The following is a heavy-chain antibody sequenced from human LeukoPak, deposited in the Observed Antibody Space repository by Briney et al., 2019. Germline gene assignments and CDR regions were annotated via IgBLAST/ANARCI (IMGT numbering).Heavy chain of an antibody. CDR2: INPNSGGT. CDR1: GYTFTGYY. V-gene: IGHV1-2*06. CDR3: ARGAYCSGGSCLQPKRYDY. Sequence: ASVKVSCKASGYTFTGYYMHWVRQAPGRGLEWMGRINPNSGGTNYAQKFQGRVTMTRDTSISTAYMELSRLRSDDTAVYYCARGAYCSGGSCLQPKRYDYWGQGTLVTVSS. J-gene: IGHJ4*02. D-gene: IGHD2-15*01.